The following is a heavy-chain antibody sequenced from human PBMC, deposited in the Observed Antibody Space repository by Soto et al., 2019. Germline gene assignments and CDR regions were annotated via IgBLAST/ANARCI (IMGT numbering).Heavy chain of an antibody. D-gene: IGHD6-13*01. Sequence: GGSLRLSCAASGFTFDDYAMHWVRQAPGKGLEWVSGISWNSGSIGYADSVKGRFTISRDNAKNSLYLQMNSLRAEDTALYYCAKGFGSWYFGMDVWGQGTTVTVSS. J-gene: IGHJ6*02. CDR3: AKGFGSWYFGMDV. CDR1: GFTFDDYA. V-gene: IGHV3-9*01. CDR2: ISWNSGSI.